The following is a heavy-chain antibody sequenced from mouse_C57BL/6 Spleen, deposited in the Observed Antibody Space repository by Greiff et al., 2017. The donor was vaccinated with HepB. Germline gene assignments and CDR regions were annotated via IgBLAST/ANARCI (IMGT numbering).Heavy chain of an antibody. CDR2: IDPETGGT. Sequence: QVHVKQSGAELVRPGASVTLSCKASGYTFTDYEMHWVKQTPVHGLEWIGAIDPETGGTAYNQKFKGKAILTADKSSSTAYMELRSLTSEDSAVYYCTRLLRYLWYFDVWGTGTTVTVSS. D-gene: IGHD1-1*01. CDR3: TRLLRYLWYFDV. J-gene: IGHJ1*03. CDR1: GYTFTDYE. V-gene: IGHV1-15*01.